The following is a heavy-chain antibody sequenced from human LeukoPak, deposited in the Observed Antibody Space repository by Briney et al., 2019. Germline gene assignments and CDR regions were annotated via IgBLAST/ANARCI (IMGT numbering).Heavy chain of an antibody. J-gene: IGHJ6*02. D-gene: IGHD6-25*01. CDR3: ARAKTLAAAYYYGMDV. V-gene: IGHV3-30-3*01. CDR1: GFTFSSYA. Sequence: GGSLRLSCAASGFTFSSYAMHWVRQAPGKGLEWVAVISYDGSNKYYADSVKGRFTISRDNSKNTLYLQMNSLRAEDTAVYYCARAKTLAAAYYYGMDVWGQGTTVTVSS. CDR2: ISYDGSNK.